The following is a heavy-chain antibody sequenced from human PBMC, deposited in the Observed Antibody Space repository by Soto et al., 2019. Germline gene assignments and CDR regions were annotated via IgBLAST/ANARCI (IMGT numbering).Heavy chain of an antibody. D-gene: IGHD2-21*02. CDR2: IRNSGGRT. V-gene: IGHV3-23*01. Sequence: SCIHQPPGKGLEWVSTIRNSGGRTYYADSVKGRFTISRDNSANTLYLQMNSLRAEDTAVYYCAKDPHINMVTCRYYWGQGTVVTAS. CDR3: AKDPHINMVTCRYY. J-gene: IGHJ4*02.